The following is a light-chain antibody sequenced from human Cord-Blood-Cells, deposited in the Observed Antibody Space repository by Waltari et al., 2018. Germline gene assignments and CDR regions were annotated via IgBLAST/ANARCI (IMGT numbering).Light chain of an antibody. CDR3: QQYDNLPLT. V-gene: IGKV1-33*01. CDR2: DAS. CDR1: QGISSY. Sequence: IQLTQSPSSLSASVGDRVTITCRASQGISSYLAWYQQKPGKAPKLLIYDASNLETGVPSRFSGSGSGTDFTFTISSLQPEDIATYYCQQYDNLPLTFGGGTKVEIK. J-gene: IGKJ4*01.